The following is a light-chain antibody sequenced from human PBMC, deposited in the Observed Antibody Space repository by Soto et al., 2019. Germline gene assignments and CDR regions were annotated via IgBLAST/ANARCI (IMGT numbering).Light chain of an antibody. J-gene: IGLJ1*01. CDR2: DVS. CDR1: SSDVGAYNY. V-gene: IGLV2-14*01. CDR3: SACTISNTRV. Sequence: QSALTQPASVSGSPGQSITISCTGTSSDVGAYNYVSWYQQHPGKAPKLMIYDVSNRPAGVSNRFSGSKSGNTASLTISGLQAEEGAAYYCSACTISNTRVFGTGTKVTVL.